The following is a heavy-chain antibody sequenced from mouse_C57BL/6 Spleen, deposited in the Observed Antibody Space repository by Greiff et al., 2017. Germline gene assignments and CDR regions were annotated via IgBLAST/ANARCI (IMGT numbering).Heavy chain of an antibody. D-gene: IGHD2-3*01. CDR3: ARDDGYYVGYFDY. CDR2: IDPSYSYT. CDR1: GYTFTSYW. J-gene: IGHJ2*01. Sequence: QVQLQQPGAELVMPGASVKLSCKASGYTFTSYWMHWVKQRPGQGLEWIGEIDPSYSYTNYNQKFKGKSTLTVDKSSSTAYMQLSSLTSEDSAVYYCARDDGYYVGYFDYWGQGTTLTVSS. V-gene: IGHV1-69*01.